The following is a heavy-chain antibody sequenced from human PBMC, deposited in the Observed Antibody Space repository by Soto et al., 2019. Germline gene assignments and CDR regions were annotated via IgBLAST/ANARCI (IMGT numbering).Heavy chain of an antibody. J-gene: IGHJ6*02. D-gene: IGHD3-16*01. CDR3: VRPRPSGENYGMDV. V-gene: IGHV3-53*01. CDR1: GLTVSHNY. Sequence: VGSLRLSCVASGLTVSHNYMAWVRQAPEMGLEWVSILYTEGTTYYADSVKGRFTISRDSSKNTLFLQMDSLRAEDTAVYYCVRPRPSGENYGMDVWGQGTTVTV. CDR2: LYTEGTT.